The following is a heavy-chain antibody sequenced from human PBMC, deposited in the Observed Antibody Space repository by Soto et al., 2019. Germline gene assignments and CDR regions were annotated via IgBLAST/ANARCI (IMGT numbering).Heavy chain of an antibody. CDR1: GYTFTSYY. V-gene: IGHV1-2*02. CDR2: INPNTGDT. Sequence: QAQLVQSGAEVKKPGASVKVSCEASGYTFTSYYMHWVRQAPGQGLEWLGWINPNTGDTKYAQKFRGRVTMTRDTSITKAYMEVKMLTSDDTAVYYCARQLAYCGGDCFTEPVDYWGQGTLVTVSS. D-gene: IGHD2-21*02. J-gene: IGHJ4*02. CDR3: ARQLAYCGGDCFTEPVDY.